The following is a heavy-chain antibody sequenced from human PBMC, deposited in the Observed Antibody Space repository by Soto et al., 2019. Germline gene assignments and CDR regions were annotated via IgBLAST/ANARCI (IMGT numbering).Heavy chain of an antibody. Sequence: PXGSLIVSWAASGFTFSSYVMHLVLQAPGKGLEWVAVIWYDGSNKYYADSVKGRFTISRDNSKNTLYLQMNSLRAEDTAVYYCARGRDSLPASAFDIWGQGTMVTVSS. V-gene: IGHV3-33*01. CDR1: GFTFSSYV. J-gene: IGHJ3*02. CDR3: ARGRDSLPASAFDI. CDR2: IWYDGSNK. D-gene: IGHD3-22*01.